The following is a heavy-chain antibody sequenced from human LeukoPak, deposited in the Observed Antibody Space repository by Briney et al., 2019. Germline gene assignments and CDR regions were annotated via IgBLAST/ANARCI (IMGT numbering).Heavy chain of an antibody. D-gene: IGHD3-22*01. CDR1: GFTFSSSA. V-gene: IGHV3-23*01. Sequence: PGGSLRLSCAASGFTFSSSAMSWVRQVPGKGLEWVSGISASGGSTNYADSVRGRFTISRDNSKNTPYVQMNSLRAEDTAVYYCAKAARDSSGYYPYWGQGTLVTVSS. CDR3: AKAARDSSGYYPY. J-gene: IGHJ4*02. CDR2: ISASGGST.